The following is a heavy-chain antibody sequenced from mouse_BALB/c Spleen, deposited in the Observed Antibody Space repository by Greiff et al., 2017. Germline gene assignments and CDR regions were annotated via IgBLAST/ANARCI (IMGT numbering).Heavy chain of an antibody. D-gene: IGHD1-2*01. J-gene: IGHJ4*01. CDR2: ISNGGGST. CDR1: GFTFSSYT. V-gene: IGHV5-12-2*01. CDR3: ARHYYGYVYYAMDY. Sequence: EVQLVESGGGLVQPGGSLKLSCAASGFTFSSYTMSWVRQTPEKRLEWVAYISNGGGSTYYPDTVKGRFTISRDNAKNTLYLQMSSLKSEDTAMYYCARHYYGYVYYAMDYWGQGTSVTVSS.